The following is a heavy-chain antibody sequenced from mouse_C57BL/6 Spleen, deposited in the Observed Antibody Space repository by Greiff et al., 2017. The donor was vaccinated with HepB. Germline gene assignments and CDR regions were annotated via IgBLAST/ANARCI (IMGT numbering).Heavy chain of an antibody. Sequence: EVQLQQSGAELVRPGASVKLSCTASGFNIKDDYMHWVKQRPEQGLEWIGWIDPENGDTEYASKFQGKATITADTSSNTAYLQLSNLTSEDTAVYYCTICYGSSFSYWGQGTTLTVSS. CDR1: GFNIKDDY. J-gene: IGHJ2*01. V-gene: IGHV14-4*01. D-gene: IGHD1-1*01. CDR2: IDPENGDT. CDR3: TICYGSSFSY.